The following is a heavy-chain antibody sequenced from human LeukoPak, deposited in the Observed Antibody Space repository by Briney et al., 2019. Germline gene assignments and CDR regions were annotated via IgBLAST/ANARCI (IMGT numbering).Heavy chain of an antibody. D-gene: IGHD5-18*01. CDR3: ARVGYRYSINDCSRTGLGAYPTKYYYYMDV. CDR1: GGSFSDYS. V-gene: IGHV4-34*01. CDR2: INPSGGT. J-gene: IGHJ6*03. Sequence: PSETLSLTCAVCGGSFSDYSWSWIRQPPGKGLEWIGEINPSGGTNHNPSLMRRVSMSVDTSKNQISLRVSSVTTADTAVYYCARVGYRYSINDCSRTGLGAYPTKYYYYMDVWGKGTTVTVSS.